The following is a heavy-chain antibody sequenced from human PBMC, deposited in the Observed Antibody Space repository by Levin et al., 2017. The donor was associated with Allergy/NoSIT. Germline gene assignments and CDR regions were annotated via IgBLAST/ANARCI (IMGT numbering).Heavy chain of an antibody. CDR3: ARANEYCSSNSCDVGSNYFDY. D-gene: IGHD2-2*01. Sequence: SSETLSLTCAVSGGSISSSNWWTWVRQPPGKGLEWIGEIYHIGTTNYNPSLKRRVTISVDTSKNHFSLPLTSVTAADTAVYYCARANEYCSSNSCDVGSNYFDYWGHGTRVTVSS. J-gene: IGHJ4*01. V-gene: IGHV4-4*02. CDR2: IYHIGTT. CDR1: GGSISSSNW.